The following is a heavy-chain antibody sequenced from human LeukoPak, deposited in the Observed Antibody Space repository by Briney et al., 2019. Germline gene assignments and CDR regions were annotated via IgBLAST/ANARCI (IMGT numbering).Heavy chain of an antibody. Sequence: PGGSLRLSCAASGFSFSGYAMSWLRQAPGKGLEWVSSISTTVGNTYYADSVKGRITISRDNSNNTLYLQMNSLTAEDTAVYYCTKRAEFGGFDPWGQGTLVTVSS. CDR1: GFSFSGYA. CDR2: ISTTVGNT. V-gene: IGHV3-23*01. CDR3: TKRAEFGGFDP. J-gene: IGHJ5*02. D-gene: IGHD3-10*01.